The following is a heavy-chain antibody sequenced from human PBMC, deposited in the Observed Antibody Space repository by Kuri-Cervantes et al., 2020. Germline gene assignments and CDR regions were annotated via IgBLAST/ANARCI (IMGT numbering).Heavy chain of an antibody. CDR2: ISWNSGSI. V-gene: IGHV3-9*01. D-gene: IGHD1-1*01. CDR1: GFTFDVYA. J-gene: IGHJ5*02. Sequence: SLKISCAASGFTFDVYAMDWFRQAPGTGLEWVSGISWNSGSIGYADSVKGRFTISRDNAKNSLYLQMISMRAEDTALYYCAKAQDAQLVRSPFDPWGQGTLVTVSS. CDR3: AKAQDAQLVRSPFDP.